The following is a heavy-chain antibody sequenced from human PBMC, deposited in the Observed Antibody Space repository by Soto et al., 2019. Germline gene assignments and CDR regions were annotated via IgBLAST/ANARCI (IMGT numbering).Heavy chain of an antibody. J-gene: IGHJ5*02. Sequence: EVQLVESGGRLVQPGGSLRLSCAASGFTVSSSQMTXXXXXXXXXXEWVSVIFIGGTTQYAVSVKGRFTISTDKSENTXXXXXXXXXXXXXXXXXXXXXXXXXXXXXSFRHNRFDPWGQGTQVTVSP. V-gene: IGHV3-53*01. CDR3: XXXXXXXXXXXSFRHNRFDP. CDR2: IFIGGTT. D-gene: IGHD2-21*01. CDR1: GFTVSSSQ.